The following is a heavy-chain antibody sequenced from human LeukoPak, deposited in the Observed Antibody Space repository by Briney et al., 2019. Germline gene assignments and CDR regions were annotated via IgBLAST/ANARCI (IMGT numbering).Heavy chain of an antibody. CDR3: ARDRGLLYGSSGCLDS. CDR2: NNPSSGTT. J-gene: IGHJ4*02. CDR1: GGNLSSYA. Sequence: ASVKVSCKASGGNLSSYAMTWVRQAPGQGLEWMGLNNPSSGTTSYAQKFQGRVTMTRDTSTSTVYMELSSLTSEDTAVYYCARDRGLLYGSSGCLDSWGQGTLVTVSS. D-gene: IGHD6-19*01. V-gene: IGHV1-46*01.